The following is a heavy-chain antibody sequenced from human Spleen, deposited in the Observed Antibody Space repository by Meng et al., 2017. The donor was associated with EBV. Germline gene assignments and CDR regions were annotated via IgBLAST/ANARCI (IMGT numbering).Heavy chain of an antibody. J-gene: IGHJ4*02. D-gene: IGHD2-8*02. CDR2: INHSGNT. CDR1: GGPFDGYS. V-gene: IGHV4-34*01. CDR3: ATWWGKGYY. Sequence: QLQPQQWGAGLLKPSETLSPTCDVYGGPFDGYSWTWIRQPPGKGLEWIGEINHSGNTNYNPSLKSRVTISVDTSKRQFSLKLTSMTAADTAVYYCATWWGKGYYWGQETLVTVSS.